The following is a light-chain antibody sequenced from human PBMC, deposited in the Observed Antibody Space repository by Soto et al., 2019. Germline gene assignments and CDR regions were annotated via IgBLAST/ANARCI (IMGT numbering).Light chain of an antibody. Sequence: IQLTQSPSSLSASVGARVPITCRASQGISSYLAWYQQKPGRAPKLLIYDASTLESGVPSRFSGSGSGTDFTLTISSLQPEDFATYFCQQSYSAPWTFGRGTKVDIK. CDR3: QQSYSAPWT. CDR2: DAS. CDR1: QGISSY. V-gene: IGKV1-39*01. J-gene: IGKJ1*01.